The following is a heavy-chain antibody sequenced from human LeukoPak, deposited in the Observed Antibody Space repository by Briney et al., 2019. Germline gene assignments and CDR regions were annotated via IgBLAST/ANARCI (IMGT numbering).Heavy chain of an antibody. CDR1: GYTLTELS. CDR3: ATVRSDSHAMVLYGY. D-gene: IGHD3-3*01. CDR2: FDPEDGET. V-gene: IGHV1-24*01. Sequence: ASVKVSCKVSGYTLTELSMHWVRQAPGKGLEWMGGFDPEDGETIYAQKFQGRVTMTEDTSTDTAYMELSSLRSEDTAVYYCATVRSDSHAMVLYGYWGQGTLVTVSS. J-gene: IGHJ4*02.